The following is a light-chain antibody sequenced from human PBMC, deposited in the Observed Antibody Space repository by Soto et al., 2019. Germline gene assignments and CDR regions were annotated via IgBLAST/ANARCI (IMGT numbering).Light chain of an antibody. CDR3: QSYDNTLGVV. CDR2: GNT. Sequence: QSVLTQPPSVSGAPGQRVTISCTGSSSNIGAGYDVHWYQQLPGTAPKLLISGNTNRPSGVPDRFSGSKSGTSASLAITGLQAEDEADYYCQSYDNTLGVVVGGGTKLTVL. CDR1: SSNIGAGYD. V-gene: IGLV1-40*01. J-gene: IGLJ2*01.